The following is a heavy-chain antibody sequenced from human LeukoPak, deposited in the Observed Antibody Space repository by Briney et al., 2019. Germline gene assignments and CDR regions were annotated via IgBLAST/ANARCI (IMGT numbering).Heavy chain of an antibody. CDR1: GFTFSSYS. V-gene: IGHV3-21*01. CDR3: AREEMDPYSSSWDPEYFRY. CDR2: ISSSSSYI. J-gene: IGHJ1*01. D-gene: IGHD6-13*01. Sequence: GGSLRLSCAASGFTFSSYSMNWVRQAPGKGLEWVSSISSSSSYIYYADSVKGRFTISRDNAKNSLYLQMNSLRAEDTAVYYCAREEMDPYSSSWDPEYFRYWGQGTLVTVSS.